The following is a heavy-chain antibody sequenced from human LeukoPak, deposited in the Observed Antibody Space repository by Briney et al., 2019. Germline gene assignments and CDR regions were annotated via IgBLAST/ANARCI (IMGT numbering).Heavy chain of an antibody. CDR3: AKARFDWLLFGY. J-gene: IGHJ4*02. CDR1: GFTFSSYA. Sequence: GGSLRLSCAASGFTFSSYAMSWVRQAPGKGLEGVSAISGSGDSTYYAESVKGRFTISRDNSKNTLHLQMHTLRAEDRAVFYCAKARFDWLLFGYWGQGTLVTVSS. V-gene: IGHV3-23*01. CDR2: ISGSGDST. D-gene: IGHD3-9*01.